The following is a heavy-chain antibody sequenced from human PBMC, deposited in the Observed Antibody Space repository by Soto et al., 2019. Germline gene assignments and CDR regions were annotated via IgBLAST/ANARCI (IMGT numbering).Heavy chain of an antibody. Sequence: QVQLVQSGAEVRKPGSSVRVSCKTSGGNFKNYGLSWVRQAPGRGLEWMGGIVPSFGMANYGQIFQGRVTITADESTDTVYMELSGLKYEDTAVYYCAREIAALGVHFWGQGTLLTVSS. CDR2: IVPSFGMA. D-gene: IGHD2-21*01. CDR1: GGNFKNYG. J-gene: IGHJ4*02. V-gene: IGHV1-69*12. CDR3: AREIAALGVHF.